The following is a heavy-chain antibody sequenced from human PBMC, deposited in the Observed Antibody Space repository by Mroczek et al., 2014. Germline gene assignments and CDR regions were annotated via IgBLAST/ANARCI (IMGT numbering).Heavy chain of an antibody. V-gene: IGHV4-59*01. CDR3: ARGGGYSGHYGMDV. D-gene: IGHD2-15*01. J-gene: IGHJ6*02. CDR2: IYYSGST. Sequence: QVQLQQWGPGLVKPSETLSLTCTVSGGSISSYYWSWIRQPPGKGLEWIGYIYYSGSTNYNPSLKSRVTISVDTSKNQFSLKLSSVTAADTAVYYCARGGGYSGHYGMDVWGQGTTVTVSS. CDR1: GGSISSYY.